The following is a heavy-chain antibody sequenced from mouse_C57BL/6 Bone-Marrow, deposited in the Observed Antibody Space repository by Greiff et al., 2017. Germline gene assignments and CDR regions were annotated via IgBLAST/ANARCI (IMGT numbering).Heavy chain of an antibody. Sequence: VKLQQSGAELVKPGASVKLSCKASGYIFTEYTIHWVKQRSGQALEWIGWFYPGSGSIKYNERFKDKATLTADKSSNTVYMELSRLTSEDSAVYFCARHERYYDYEGYFDYWGQGTTLTVSS. V-gene: IGHV1-62-2*01. CDR2: FYPGSGSI. CDR1: GYIFTEYT. J-gene: IGHJ2*01. CDR3: ARHERYYDYEGYFDY. D-gene: IGHD2-4*01.